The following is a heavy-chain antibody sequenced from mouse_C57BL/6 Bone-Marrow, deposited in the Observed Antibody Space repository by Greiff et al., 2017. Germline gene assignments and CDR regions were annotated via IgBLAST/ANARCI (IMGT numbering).Heavy chain of an antibody. J-gene: IGHJ4*01. CDR2: SRNKANDYTT. D-gene: IGHD1-1*01. CDR3: ARGSYYAMDY. Sequence: EVKLVESGGGLVQSGRSLRLSCATSGFTFSDFYMEWVRQAPGKGLEWIAASRNKANDYTTEYSASVKGRFSISRDNSQSILYLQMNALRSEDTAIYYCARGSYYAMDYWGQGASVTVSS. CDR1: GFTFSDFY. V-gene: IGHV7-1*01.